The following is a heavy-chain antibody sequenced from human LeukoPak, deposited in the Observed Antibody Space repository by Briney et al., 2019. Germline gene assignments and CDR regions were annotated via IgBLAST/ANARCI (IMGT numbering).Heavy chain of an antibody. CDR1: GFTFSSYW. D-gene: IGHD2-2*01. CDR2: INSDGSST. Sequence: GGSLRLSCAASGFTFSSYWMHWVRQGPGKGLVWVSRINSDGSSTNYADSVRGRFTISRGNAENTLYLQMNSLRVEDTAVYYCARRVVVAAAPYYFDYWGQGTLVTVSS. CDR3: ARRVVVAAAPYYFDY. V-gene: IGHV3-74*01. J-gene: IGHJ4*02.